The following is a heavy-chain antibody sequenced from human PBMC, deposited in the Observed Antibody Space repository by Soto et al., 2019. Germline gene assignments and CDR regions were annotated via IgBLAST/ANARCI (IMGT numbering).Heavy chain of an antibody. V-gene: IGHV2-5*01. CDR1: GFSLSTSGVG. Sequence: QITLKEYGPTLVKPTQTLTLTCTFSGFSLSTSGVGVGWIRQPTGKALEWLALLYCNDDKRYSPSLQSRPTLTKDTSKNRVVVTTTHMDPVDTGTSSCARTPLPRCKYPLGAFDIWCPGRRVTVAS. D-gene: IGHD2-15*01. CDR2: LYCNDDK. CDR3: ARTPLPRCKYPLGAFDI. J-gene: IGHJ3*02.